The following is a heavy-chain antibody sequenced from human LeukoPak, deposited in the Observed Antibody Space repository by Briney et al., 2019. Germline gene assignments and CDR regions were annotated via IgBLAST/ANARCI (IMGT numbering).Heavy chain of an antibody. Sequence: SETLSLTCTVSGCSISSYDWSWIRQPPGKGLEWVGYIYYSGSTNYNPSLKRRVTISVDTSKNQFSLTLSSVTAADTAVYYCARATDYYYYYMDVWGKGTTVTVPS. D-gene: IGHD4-17*01. CDR3: ARATDYYYYYMDV. J-gene: IGHJ6*03. CDR1: GCSISSYD. CDR2: IYYSGST. V-gene: IGHV4-59*08.